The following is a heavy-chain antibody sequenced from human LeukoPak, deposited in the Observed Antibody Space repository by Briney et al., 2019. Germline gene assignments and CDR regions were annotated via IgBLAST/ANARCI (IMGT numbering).Heavy chain of an antibody. CDR1: GFTFSSYA. CDR2: ISGSGGST. D-gene: IGHD6-19*01. Sequence: GGFLRLSCAASGFTFSSYAMSWVRQAPGKGLEWVSAISGSGGSTYYADSVKGRFTISRDNSKNTLYLQMNSLRAEDTAVYYCAKVRGGSIAVAMFDYWGQGTLVTVSS. V-gene: IGHV3-23*01. J-gene: IGHJ4*02. CDR3: AKVRGGSIAVAMFDY.